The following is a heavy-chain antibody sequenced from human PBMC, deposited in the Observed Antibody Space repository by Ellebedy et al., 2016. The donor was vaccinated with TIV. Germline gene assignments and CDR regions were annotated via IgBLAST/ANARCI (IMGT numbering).Heavy chain of an antibody. Sequence: SETLSLXXAVSGGSISSGGYSWSWIRQPPGKGLEWIGEINHSGSTNYNPSLKSRVTISVDTSKNQFSLKLSSVTAADTAVYYCARDGIGGYLSSFDYWGQGTLVAVSS. J-gene: IGHJ4*02. CDR3: ARDGIGGYLSSFDY. CDR1: GGSISSGGYS. CDR2: INHSGST. V-gene: IGHV4-34*01. D-gene: IGHD3-16*01.